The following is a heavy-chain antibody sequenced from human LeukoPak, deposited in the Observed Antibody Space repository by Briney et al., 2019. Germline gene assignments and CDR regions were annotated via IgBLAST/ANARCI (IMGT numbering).Heavy chain of an antibody. V-gene: IGHV1-2*02. D-gene: IGHD3-9*01. Sequence: GASVKVSCKASGYTFTGYYMHWVRQAPGQGLEWMGWINPNSGGTNYAQKFQGRVTMTRDTSTSTAYMELSRLRSDDTAVYYCARGPPYYDILTGIAEGYWGQGTLVTVSS. CDR1: GYTFTGYY. J-gene: IGHJ4*02. CDR2: INPNSGGT. CDR3: ARGPPYYDILTGIAEGY.